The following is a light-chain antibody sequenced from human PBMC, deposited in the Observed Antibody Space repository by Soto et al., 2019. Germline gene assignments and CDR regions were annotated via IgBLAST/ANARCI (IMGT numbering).Light chain of an antibody. V-gene: IGKV3-20*01. CDR1: QSVSSSY. CDR2: GAS. J-gene: IGKJ3*01. CDR3: QQYGSSIFT. Sequence: EIVLTQSPGPLSLSPGERATLSCRASQSVSSSYLGWYQQKPGQAPRLLIYGASTRATGIPDRFSGSGSVTEFTIIISRLEPEDFAVYYCQQYGSSIFTFGPGTKVDIK.